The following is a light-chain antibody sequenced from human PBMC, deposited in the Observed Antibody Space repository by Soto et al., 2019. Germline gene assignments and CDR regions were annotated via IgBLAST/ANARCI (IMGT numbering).Light chain of an antibody. Sequence: QSALTQPASVSGSPGQSITISCTGTSSDIGGYNYVSWYQQHPGKAPKLMIYDVSYRPSGVSNRFSGSKSGNTASLTISGLQADDEADYYCSSYTTPSTSVVFGGGTKLTVL. CDR1: SSDIGGYNY. J-gene: IGLJ2*01. CDR2: DVS. V-gene: IGLV2-14*01. CDR3: SSYTTPSTSVV.